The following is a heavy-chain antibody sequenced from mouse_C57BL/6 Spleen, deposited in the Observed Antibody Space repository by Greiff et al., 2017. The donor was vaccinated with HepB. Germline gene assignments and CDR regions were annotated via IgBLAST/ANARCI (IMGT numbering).Heavy chain of an antibody. J-gene: IGHJ1*03. CDR3: ARYSNLWYFDV. CDR2: INPSNGGT. Sequence: QVQLQQSGTELVKPGASVKLSCKASGYTFTSYWMHWVKQRPGQGLECIGNINPSNGGTNYNEKFKSKATLTVDKSSSTAYMQLSSLTSEDSAVYYCARYSNLWYFDVWGTGTTVTVSS. V-gene: IGHV1-53*01. CDR1: GYTFTSYW. D-gene: IGHD2-5*01.